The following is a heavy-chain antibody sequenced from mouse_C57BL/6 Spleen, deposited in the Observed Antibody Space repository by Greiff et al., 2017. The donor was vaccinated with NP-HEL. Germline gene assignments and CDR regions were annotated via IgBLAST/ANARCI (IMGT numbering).Heavy chain of an antibody. J-gene: IGHJ4*01. V-gene: IGHV1-64*01. CDR3: ARYDAGYAMDY. D-gene: IGHD2-12*01. CDR1: GYTFTSYW. Sequence: QVQLKQPGAELVKPGASVKLSCKASGYTFTSYWMHWVKQRPGQGLEWIGMIHPNSGSTNYNEKFKSKATLTVDKSSSTAYMQLSSLTSEDSAVYYCARYDAGYAMDYWGQGTSVTVSS. CDR2: IHPNSGST.